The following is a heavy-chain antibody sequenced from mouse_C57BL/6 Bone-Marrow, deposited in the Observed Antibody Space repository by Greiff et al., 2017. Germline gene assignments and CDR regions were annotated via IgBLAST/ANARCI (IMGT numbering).Heavy chain of an antibody. CDR3: ARRSVYYGSSDYAMDY. CDR2: IYPGSGST. Sequence: VKLKQPGAELVKPGASVKMSCKASGYTFTSYWITWVKQRPGQGLEWIGDIYPGSGSTNYNEKFKSKATLTVDTSSSTAYMQLSSLTSEDSAVYYCARRSVYYGSSDYAMDYWGQGTSVTVSS. V-gene: IGHV1-55*01. J-gene: IGHJ4*01. CDR1: GYTFTSYW. D-gene: IGHD1-1*01.